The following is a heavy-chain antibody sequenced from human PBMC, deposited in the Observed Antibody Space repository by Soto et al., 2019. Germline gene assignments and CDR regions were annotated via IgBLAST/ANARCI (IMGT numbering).Heavy chain of an antibody. CDR2: INGDGSTT. CDR3: TRSSGYSYGSFYNFYMDV. V-gene: IGHV3-74*01. D-gene: IGHD5-18*01. J-gene: IGHJ6*03. Sequence: EVQLVESGGDLVPPGGSLRLSCAASGFTFSSYWMHWVRQVPGKGLVWVSRINGDGSTTTYADSVKGRFTISRDNAKNTLNLQMNSLRAEDTAVYYCTRSSGYSYGSFYNFYMDVWGKGTTVTVSS. CDR1: GFTFSSYW.